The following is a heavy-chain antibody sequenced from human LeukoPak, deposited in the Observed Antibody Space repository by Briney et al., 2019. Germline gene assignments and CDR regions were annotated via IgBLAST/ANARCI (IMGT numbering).Heavy chain of an antibody. CDR2: IYPGDSDT. J-gene: IGHJ4*02. V-gene: IGHV5-51*01. CDR1: GYSFTSCW. D-gene: IGHD6-13*01. Sequence: GESLKISCKGSGYSFTSCWIGWVRQLPGKGLEWMGIIYPGDSDTRYSPSFQGQVTISADKSISTAHLQWSSLKASDTAMYYCARLQQLASYYSDYWGQGTLVTVSS. CDR3: ARLQQLASYYSDY.